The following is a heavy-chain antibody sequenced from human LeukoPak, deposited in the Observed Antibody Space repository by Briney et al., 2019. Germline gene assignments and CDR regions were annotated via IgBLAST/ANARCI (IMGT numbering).Heavy chain of an antibody. CDR2: FNPEDGET. CDR3: ATETVGMNTVIEYYFDY. CDR1: GYTLTELS. D-gene: IGHD4-17*01. Sequence: GASVKVSCKVSGYTLTELSMSWVRQAPGQGLEWMGGFNPEDGETIYAQKFQGRVTMTADTSTDTAYMELSSLRSEDAAAYYCATETVGMNTVIEYYFDYWGQGTLVTVSS. V-gene: IGHV1-24*01. J-gene: IGHJ4*02.